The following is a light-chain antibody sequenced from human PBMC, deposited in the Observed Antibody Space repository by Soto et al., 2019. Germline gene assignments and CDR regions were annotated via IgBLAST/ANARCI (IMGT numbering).Light chain of an antibody. J-gene: IGKJ1*01. CDR3: QQFNRYVWT. CDR1: QSLNNW. Sequence: DIQMTQSPSTLSASVGDRVTITCRASQSLNNWLAWYQQKPGKAPKLLIYKAYSLESGVPSRFSGSGSGTEVTLTISSLQPDDFATYYCQQFNRYVWTFGQGTKVEIK. CDR2: KAY. V-gene: IGKV1-5*03.